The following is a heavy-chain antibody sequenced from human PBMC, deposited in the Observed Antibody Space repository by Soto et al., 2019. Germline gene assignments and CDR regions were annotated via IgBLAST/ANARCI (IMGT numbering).Heavy chain of an antibody. V-gene: IGHV1-69*02. CDR1: GGTFSSYT. J-gene: IGHJ4*02. CDR3: ARALYCGGDCPNPPFDY. D-gene: IGHD2-21*02. CDR2: IIPILGIA. Sequence: QVQLVQSGAEVKKPGSSVKVSCKASGGTFSSYTISWVRQAPGQGLEWMGRIIPILGIANYAQKFQGRVTITADKSTSTAYMELSSLRSEDTAVYYCARALYCGGDCPNPPFDYWGQGTLVTVSS.